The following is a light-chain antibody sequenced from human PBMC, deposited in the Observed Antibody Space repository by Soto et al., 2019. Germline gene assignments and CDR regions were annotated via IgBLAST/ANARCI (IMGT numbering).Light chain of an antibody. V-gene: IGLV2-14*01. CDR3: SSFTSTNTQV. CDR1: NSDVGSFRY. CDR2: EVS. J-gene: IGLJ1*01. Sequence: QSVLTQPASVSRSPGQSVTISCTGTNSDVGSFRYVSWYQQHPGKAPNLLIFEVSYRPSGVSTRFSGSKSGNTASLTISGLRTEDEADYHCSSFTSTNTQVFGTGTKVTVL.